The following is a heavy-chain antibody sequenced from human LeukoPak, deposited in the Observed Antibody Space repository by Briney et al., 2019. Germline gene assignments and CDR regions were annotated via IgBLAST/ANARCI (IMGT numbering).Heavy chain of an antibody. CDR1: GYTFTGYY. Sequence: ASVKVSCKASGYTFTGYYMHWVRQAPGQGLEWMGWINPNSGGTNYAQKFQGWVTMTRDTSISTAYMELSRLRSDDTAVYYCARAAGPYSSSWYGYWGQGTLVTVSS. CDR2: INPNSGGT. D-gene: IGHD6-13*01. J-gene: IGHJ4*02. V-gene: IGHV1-2*04. CDR3: ARAAGPYSSSWYGY.